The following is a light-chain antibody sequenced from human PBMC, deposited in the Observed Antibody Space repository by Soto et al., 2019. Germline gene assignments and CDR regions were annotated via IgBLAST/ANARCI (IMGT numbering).Light chain of an antibody. CDR2: GAS. V-gene: IGKV3-20*01. CDR3: QQYASSPLLT. Sequence: EIVLTQSPGTLSLSPGERATLSCRASQSVSSSYLAWYQQKPAQAPRLLIYGASSRATGIPDRFSGSGSGTDFTLTISRLEPEDFAVYYCQQYASSPLLTFGGGTKVXIK. J-gene: IGKJ4*01. CDR1: QSVSSSY.